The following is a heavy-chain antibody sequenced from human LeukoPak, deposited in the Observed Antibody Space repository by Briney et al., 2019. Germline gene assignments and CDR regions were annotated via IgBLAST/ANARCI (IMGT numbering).Heavy chain of an antibody. CDR2: ISSSSSTI. CDR3: ARSGYPMNNWFDP. J-gene: IGHJ5*02. Sequence: PGGSLRLSCAASGFTFSSYSMNWVRQAPGKGLEWVSYISSSSSTIYYADSVKGRFTISRDNAKNSLYLQMNSLRAEDTAVYYCARSGYPMNNWFDPWGQGTLVTVSS. D-gene: IGHD3-22*01. V-gene: IGHV3-48*04. CDR1: GFTFSSYS.